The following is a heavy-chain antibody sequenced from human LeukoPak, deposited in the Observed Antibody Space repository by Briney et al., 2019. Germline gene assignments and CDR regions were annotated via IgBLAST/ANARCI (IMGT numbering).Heavy chain of an antibody. D-gene: IGHD3-9*01. CDR3: ARAGILTGYFYYYYMDV. CDR1: GYTFTSYA. J-gene: IGHJ6*03. CDR2: MNPNSGNT. Sequence: ASVKVSCKASGYTFTSYAMNWVRQATGQGLEWMGWMNPNSGNTGYAQKFQGRVTMTRNTSISTAYMELSSLRSEDTAVYYCARAGILTGYFYYYYMDVWGKGTTVTISS. V-gene: IGHV1-8*02.